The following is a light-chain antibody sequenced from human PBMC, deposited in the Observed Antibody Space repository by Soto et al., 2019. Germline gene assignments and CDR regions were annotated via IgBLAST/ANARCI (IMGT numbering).Light chain of an antibody. J-gene: IGKJ3*01. CDR2: VAS. V-gene: IGKV1-39*01. Sequence: DPQMTQSPSSLSASVGDRVTITCRASQSVSKYLNWYQQKPGKAPKLLISVASSLQSGVPSRFSGSGYGTDFTLAISSLQPEDFATYYCQQSYTTPITFGPGTKVYVK. CDR1: QSVSKY. CDR3: QQSYTTPIT.